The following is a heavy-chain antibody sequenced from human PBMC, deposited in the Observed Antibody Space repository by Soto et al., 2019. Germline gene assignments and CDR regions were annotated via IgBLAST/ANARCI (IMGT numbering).Heavy chain of an antibody. D-gene: IGHD3-22*01. Sequence: SETLSLTCAVYGGSFSGYYWSWIRQPPGKGLEWIGEINHSGSTNYNPSLKSRVTISVDTSKNQFSLKLSSVTAADTAVYYCARALLYYDSSSYYYGGDYGMDVWGQGTTVTVSS. V-gene: IGHV4-34*01. CDR3: ARALLYYDSSSYYYGGDYGMDV. CDR2: INHSGST. J-gene: IGHJ6*02. CDR1: GGSFSGYY.